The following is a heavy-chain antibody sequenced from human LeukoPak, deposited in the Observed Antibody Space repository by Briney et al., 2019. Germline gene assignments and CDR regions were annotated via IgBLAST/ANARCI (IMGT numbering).Heavy chain of an antibody. CDR3: ARGENYYDSSGYFD. J-gene: IGHJ4*02. Sequence: SVKVSCKASGGTFSSYAISWVRQAPGQGLEWMGGIIPIFGTANYAQKFQGRVTITADESTSTAYMELSSLRSDDTAVYYCARGENYYDSSGYFDWGQGTLVTVSS. D-gene: IGHD3-22*01. CDR1: GGTFSSYA. V-gene: IGHV1-69*13. CDR2: IIPIFGTA.